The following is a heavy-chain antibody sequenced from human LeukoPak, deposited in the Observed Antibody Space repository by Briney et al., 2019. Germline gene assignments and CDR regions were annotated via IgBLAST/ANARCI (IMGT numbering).Heavy chain of an antibody. Sequence: ASETLSLTCTVSGGSIRSSYYYWNWIRRPPGKGLEWIGYIYYNGNTNYSPSLKSRVTMSVDTSKNLFSLKVSSVTAADTAVYYCARGRSNYYGMDVWGQGTTVTVSS. J-gene: IGHJ6*02. CDR1: GGSIRSSYYY. D-gene: IGHD1-26*01. V-gene: IGHV4-61*01. CDR2: IYYNGNT. CDR3: ARGRSNYYGMDV.